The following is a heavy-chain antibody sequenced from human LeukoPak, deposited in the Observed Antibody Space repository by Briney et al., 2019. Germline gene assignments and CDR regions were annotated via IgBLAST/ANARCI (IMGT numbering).Heavy chain of an antibody. CDR1: GFTFDDYA. J-gene: IGHJ4*02. V-gene: IGHV3-23*01. D-gene: IGHD3-10*01. Sequence: PGGSLRLSCAASGFTFDDYAMHWVRQAPGKGLEWVSAISGSGGSTYYADSVKGRFTISRDNSKNTLYLQMNSLRAEDTAVYYCAKDLLPKLLWFGELSFDYWGQGTLVTVSS. CDR3: AKDLLPKLLWFGELSFDY. CDR2: ISGSGGST.